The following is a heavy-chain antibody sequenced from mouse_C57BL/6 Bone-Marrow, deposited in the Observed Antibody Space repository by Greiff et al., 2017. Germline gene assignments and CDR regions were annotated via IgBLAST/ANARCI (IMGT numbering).Heavy chain of an antibody. J-gene: IGHJ4*01. Sequence: VQLKESGPGLVKPSQSLSLTCSVTGYSITSGYYWNWIRQFPGNKLEWMGYISYDGSNNYNPSLKNRISITRDTSKNQFFLKLNSVTTEDTATYYCARENLSYAMDYWGQGTSVTVSS. CDR1: GYSITSGYY. V-gene: IGHV3-6*01. CDR2: ISYDGSN. CDR3: ARENLSYAMDY.